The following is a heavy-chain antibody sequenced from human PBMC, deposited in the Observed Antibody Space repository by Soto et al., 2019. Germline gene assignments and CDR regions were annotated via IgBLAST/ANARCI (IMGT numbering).Heavy chain of an antibody. CDR1: GFTFRNHA. J-gene: IGHJ6*02. V-gene: IGHV3-30-3*01. D-gene: IGHD2-15*01. CDR3: ARGDREDILVVVGARPGEYGIDI. Sequence: PGGSLRLSCAASGFTFRNHAMHWVCQAPGKGLECLAVIAYDGSNALYREYVKGRFTISRDNSKNTLYLHMNSLRSEDTGVYYCARGDREDILVVVGARPGEYGIDIWGQGTTVTVSS. CDR2: IAYDGSNA.